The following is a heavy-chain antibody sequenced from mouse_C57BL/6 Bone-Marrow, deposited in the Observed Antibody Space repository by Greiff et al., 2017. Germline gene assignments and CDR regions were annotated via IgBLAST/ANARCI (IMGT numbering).Heavy chain of an antibody. V-gene: IGHV1-76*01. CDR2: IYPGSGNT. D-gene: IGHD1-1*01. Sequence: VQLQQSGAELVRPGASVKLSCKASGYTFTDYYINWVKQRPGQGLEWIARIYPGSGNTYYNEKFKGKATLTAEKSSSTAYMQLSSLTSEDSAVYFCARSCGSSYWWYFDVWGTGTTVTVSS. CDR3: ARSCGSSYWWYFDV. CDR1: GYTFTDYY. J-gene: IGHJ1*03.